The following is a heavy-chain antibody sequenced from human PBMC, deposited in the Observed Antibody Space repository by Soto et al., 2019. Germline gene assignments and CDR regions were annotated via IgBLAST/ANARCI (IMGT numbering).Heavy chain of an antibody. V-gene: IGHV3-74*01. Sequence: EVQLVESGGGVVQPGGYLRRSCTASGFTFNTHWMHWVRQAPGKGLVWVSRIYFDGITTNYADSVKGRLTVTRDNAKKKVSPHVNSARDEDTAVSYCARGGAMAVDYWGQGTLVTVSS. D-gene: IGHD2-8*01. CDR2: IYFDGITT. J-gene: IGHJ4*02. CDR1: GFTFNTHW. CDR3: ARGGAMAVDY.